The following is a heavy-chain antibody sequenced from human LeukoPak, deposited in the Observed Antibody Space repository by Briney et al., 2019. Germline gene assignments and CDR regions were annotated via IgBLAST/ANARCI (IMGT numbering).Heavy chain of an antibody. CDR2: IYYSGST. Sequence: SETLSLTCTVSGGSISSSSYYWGWIRQPPGKGLEWIGSIYYSGSTYYNPSLKSRVTISVDTSKNQFSLKLSSVTAADTAVYYCARLPSEATVTNYWGQGTLVTVSS. D-gene: IGHD4-17*01. CDR1: GGSISSSSYY. V-gene: IGHV4-39*01. J-gene: IGHJ4*02. CDR3: ARLPSEATVTNY.